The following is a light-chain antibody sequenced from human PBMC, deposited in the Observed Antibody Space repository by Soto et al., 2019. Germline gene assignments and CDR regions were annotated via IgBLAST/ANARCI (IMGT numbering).Light chain of an antibody. CDR3: QQYDNFPPT. V-gene: IGKV1-33*01. CDR2: DAS. J-gene: IGKJ3*01. Sequence: DIQMTQSPSSLSASVGDRVTITCQASQDISNFLIWYQQKPGRAPKLLIYDASHLETGVPSRFSGSGSATDFTFTISSLQTEDIATYYCQQYDNFPPTFGPGTKVDIK. CDR1: QDISNF.